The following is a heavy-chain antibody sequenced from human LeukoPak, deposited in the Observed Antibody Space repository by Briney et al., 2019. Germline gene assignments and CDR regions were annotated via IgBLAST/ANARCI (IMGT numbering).Heavy chain of an antibody. J-gene: IGHJ4*02. Sequence: RSLETLSLACTVSGGSISNYYWSWIRQPAGKGLEWIGRIYTSGTTHYNPSLKSRVTMSVDTSKNQFSLNLSSVTAADTAVYYCARFSSIAAAFDYWGLGTLVTVSS. CDR2: IYTSGTT. D-gene: IGHD6-13*01. CDR1: GGSISNYY. CDR3: ARFSSIAAAFDY. V-gene: IGHV4-4*07.